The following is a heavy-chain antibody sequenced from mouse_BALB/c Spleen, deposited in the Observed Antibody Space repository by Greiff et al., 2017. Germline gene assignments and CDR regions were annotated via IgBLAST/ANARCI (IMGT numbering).Heavy chain of an antibody. V-gene: IGHV1-77*01. CDR1: GYTFTDYV. J-gene: IGHJ2*01. CDR2: IYPGSGST. D-gene: IGHD2-4*01. Sequence: VKLMESGPELVKPGASVKMSCKASGYTFTDYVISWVKQRTGQGLEWIGEIYPGSGSTYYNEKFKGKATLTADKSSNTAYMQLSSLTSEDSAVYVCARGGDYDGGDWGQGTTLTVSS. CDR3: ARGGDYDGGD.